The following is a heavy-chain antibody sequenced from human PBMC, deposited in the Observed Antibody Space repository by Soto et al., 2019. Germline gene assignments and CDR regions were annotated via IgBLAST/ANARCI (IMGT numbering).Heavy chain of an antibody. J-gene: IGHJ6*02. CDR1: GFTFSSYS. V-gene: IGHV3-21*01. CDR3: ARDPANWNPLSYYYYGMEV. CDR2: ISSSSSYI. Sequence: SMRLSCAASGFTFSSYSMNWVRQAPGKGLEWVSSISSSSSYIYYADSVKGRFTIPRDNAKNSLYLQMNSLRAEDTAVYYCARDPANWNPLSYYYYGMEVWGQGTTVTVSS. D-gene: IGHD1-20*01.